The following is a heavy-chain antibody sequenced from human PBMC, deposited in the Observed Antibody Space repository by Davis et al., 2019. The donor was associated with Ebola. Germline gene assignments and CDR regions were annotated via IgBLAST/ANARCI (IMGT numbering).Heavy chain of an antibody. V-gene: IGHV3-73*01. Sequence: GESLKISCAASGFTFSGSAMHWVRQASATGLEWFGRIRSKANSYATAYAASVKGRFTISRDDSKNTAYLQMNSLKTEDTAVYYCTSTHSTTSAGKRDYWGQGTLVTVSS. J-gene: IGHJ4*02. CDR1: GFTFSGSA. CDR3: TSTHSTTSAGKRDY. CDR2: IRSKANSYAT. D-gene: IGHD1-14*01.